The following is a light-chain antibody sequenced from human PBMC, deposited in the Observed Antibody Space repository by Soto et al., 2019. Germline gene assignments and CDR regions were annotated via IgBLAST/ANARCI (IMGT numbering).Light chain of an antibody. Sequence: SVLTQPASVSGSPGQSITISCTGTSSDVGSYNLVSWYQQHPGKAPKLMIYEGNKRPSGVSNRFSGSKSGNTASLTISGLQAEDEADYYCCSYAGSSTWVFGGGTKVTVL. CDR1: SSDVGSYNL. J-gene: IGLJ3*02. CDR3: CSYAGSSTWV. CDR2: EGN. V-gene: IGLV2-23*01.